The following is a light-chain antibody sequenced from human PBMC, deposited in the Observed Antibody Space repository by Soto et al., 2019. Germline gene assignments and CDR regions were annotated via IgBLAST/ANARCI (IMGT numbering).Light chain of an antibody. CDR2: GVT. V-gene: IGLV2-14*01. CDR3: SSFTSSYFYV. CDR1: SRDVGGYNY. Sequence: QSVLTQPRSVSGSPGQSVTISCTGTSRDVGGYNYVSWYHQYPGKAPKLMIYGVTNRPSGVSNRFSGSKTGNTASLTISGLQHEDEADYYCSSFTSSYFYVFGPGTKVTVL. J-gene: IGLJ1*01.